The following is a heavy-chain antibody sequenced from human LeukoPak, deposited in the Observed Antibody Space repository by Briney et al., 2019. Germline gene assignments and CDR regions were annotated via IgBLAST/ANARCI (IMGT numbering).Heavy chain of an antibody. V-gene: IGHV3-15*01. Sequence: GGSLRLSCAASGFAFNDAWMSWVRQAPGKGLEWVGRIKSKGSGGTSECAAPVKGRFTISRDDSKNTLYLQMNSLTTEDTAVYYCRWEESPYYGLDVWGQGTTVTVS. D-gene: IGHD1-26*01. CDR3: RWEESPYYGLDV. CDR1: GFAFNDAW. J-gene: IGHJ6*02. CDR2: IKSKGSGGTS.